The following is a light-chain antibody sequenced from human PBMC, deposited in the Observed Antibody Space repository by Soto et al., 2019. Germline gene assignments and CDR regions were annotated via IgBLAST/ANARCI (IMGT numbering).Light chain of an antibody. V-gene: IGKV1-39*01. CDR1: QTISSH. CDR3: QQSYTTPIT. J-gene: IGKJ5*01. Sequence: DIQLTQSPSCLSASVGDRVIITCRASQTISSHLNWYQQKPGKAPNLLVYAASSLQSGVPSRFTGSGSGTDFTLTISSLQPEDFATYFCQQSYTTPITVGQGTRLEIK. CDR2: AAS.